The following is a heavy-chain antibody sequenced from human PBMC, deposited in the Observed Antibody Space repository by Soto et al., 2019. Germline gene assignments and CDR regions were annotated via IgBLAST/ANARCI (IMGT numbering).Heavy chain of an antibody. V-gene: IGHV3-23*01. CDR3: AKEGSGYYSRCSFDF. Sequence: GRSMRLSCAASAFTFSNYAMNWVRQAPGKGLEWVSVISSRGDSTNYADSVKGRFTISRDNSKNTLYLQMNSLRVDDTAVFYCAKEGSGYYSRCSFDFWGQGTMVTVSS. CDR1: AFTFSNYA. CDR2: ISSRGDST. D-gene: IGHD3-22*01. J-gene: IGHJ3*01.